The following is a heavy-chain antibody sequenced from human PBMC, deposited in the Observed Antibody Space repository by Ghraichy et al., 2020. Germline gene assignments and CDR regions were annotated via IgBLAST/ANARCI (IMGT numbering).Heavy chain of an antibody. V-gene: IGHV1-18*04. CDR3: AREQQQQLVLYYYYYGMDV. CDR2: ISAYNGNT. Sequence: ASVKVSCKASGYTFTSYGISWVRQAPGQGLEWMGWISAYNGNTNYAQKLQGRVTMTTDTSTSTAYMELRSLRSDDTAVYYCAREQQQQLVLYYYYYGMDVWGQGTTVTVSS. D-gene: IGHD6-13*01. CDR1: GYTFTSYG. J-gene: IGHJ6*02.